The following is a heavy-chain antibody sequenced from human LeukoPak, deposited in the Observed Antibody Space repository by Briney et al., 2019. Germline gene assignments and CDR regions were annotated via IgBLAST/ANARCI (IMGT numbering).Heavy chain of an antibody. CDR1: GFTFSSYA. J-gene: IGHJ4*02. CDR3: VRYSESYHAIDY. V-gene: IGHV3-23*01. Sequence: GGSLRLSCAASGFTFSSYAMSWVRQAPGKGLEWVSVSSGSGGSTNYADSVRGRFTISRDNSKNTLYLEMNSLRAEDTAVYYCVRYSESYHAIDYWGQGTLVTVSS. D-gene: IGHD5-12*01. CDR2: SSGSGGST.